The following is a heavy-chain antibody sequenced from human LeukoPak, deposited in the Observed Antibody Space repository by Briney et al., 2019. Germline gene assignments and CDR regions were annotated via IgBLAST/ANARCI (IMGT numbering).Heavy chain of an antibody. Sequence: GGSLRLSCAASEFTVSSNYMSWVRQAPGKGLEWVSSITSSSSYIYYADSVKGRFTISRDNAKNSLYLQMNSLRAEDTAIYYCARGRSGWYHNFDYWGQGTLVTVSS. CDR1: EFTVSSNY. J-gene: IGHJ4*02. D-gene: IGHD6-19*01. CDR3: ARGRSGWYHNFDY. V-gene: IGHV3-21*01. CDR2: ITSSSSYI.